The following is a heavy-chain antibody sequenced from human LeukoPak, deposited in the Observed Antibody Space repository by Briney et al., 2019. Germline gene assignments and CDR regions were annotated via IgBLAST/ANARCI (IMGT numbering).Heavy chain of an antibody. V-gene: IGHV3-48*02. Sequence: PGGSLRLSCAASGFTFSTYNMNWVRQAPGKGLEWLSFISSSSSTIYYADSVKGRFTISRDNAKNSLYLQMNSLRDEDTAVYYCARARGYSSGSSTNDYWGQGTLVTVSS. CDR2: ISSSSSTI. D-gene: IGHD3-10*01. CDR1: GFTFSTYN. CDR3: ARARGYSSGSSTNDY. J-gene: IGHJ4*02.